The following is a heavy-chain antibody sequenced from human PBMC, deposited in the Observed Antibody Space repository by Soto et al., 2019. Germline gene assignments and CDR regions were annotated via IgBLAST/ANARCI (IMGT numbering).Heavy chain of an antibody. V-gene: IGHV4-30-4*01. J-gene: IGHJ6*02. CDR2: IYYSGTT. Sequence: QVQLQESGPGLVKPSQTLSLTCTVSGGSISSGDYYWSWIRQPPGKGLEWIGYIYYSGTTNYNPSLKSRVTISVDTSKNQFSLKLSSVTAADTAVYYCARDKIWFGELVYYYGIDVWGQGTTVTVSS. CDR3: ARDKIWFGELVYYYGIDV. D-gene: IGHD3-10*01. CDR1: GGSISSGDYY.